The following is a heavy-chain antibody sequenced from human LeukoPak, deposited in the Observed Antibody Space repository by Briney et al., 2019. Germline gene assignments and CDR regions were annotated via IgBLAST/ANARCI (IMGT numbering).Heavy chain of an antibody. J-gene: IGHJ6*02. CDR1: GFTFSTYA. V-gene: IGHV3-23*01. CDR2: ISGSGGST. D-gene: IGHD2-2*02. Sequence: GGSLRLSCTASGFTFSTYAMNWVRQAPGKGLEWVSAISGSGGSTYYADSVKGRFTISRDNSKNTLYLQMNSLRAEDTAVYYCAKTSPGGCSSTSCYTTSYYYYYGMDVWGQGTTVTVSS. CDR3: AKTSPGGCSSTSCYTTSYYYYYGMDV.